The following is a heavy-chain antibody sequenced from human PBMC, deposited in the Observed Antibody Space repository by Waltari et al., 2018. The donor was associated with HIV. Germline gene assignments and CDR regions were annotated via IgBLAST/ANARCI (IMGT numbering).Heavy chain of an antibody. CDR1: GESLQYSPLDHSPPFHDSS. V-gene: IGHV4-34*01. Sequence: QLPPWGPGLLKRPTTLSLPCAGSGESLQYSPLDHSPPFHDSSCSWFRQPPGKGLEWMGEISQIGSTNYNPSRKSPFSITIDTSKKQFSLKLRSVTAADTAIYYCARSAGHAHLWAHYGDYWGQGKLVTVSS. CDR3: ARSAGHAHLWAHYGDY. J-gene: IGHJ4*02. D-gene: IGHD3-16*01. CDR2: ISQIGST.